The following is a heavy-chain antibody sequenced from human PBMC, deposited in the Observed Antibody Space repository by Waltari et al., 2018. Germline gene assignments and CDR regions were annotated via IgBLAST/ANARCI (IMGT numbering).Heavy chain of an antibody. CDR2: ISPYNGNT. CDR1: GYTFTSYV. CDR3: ARDLLLWFGESAVYYYGMDV. V-gene: IGHV1-18*01. Sequence: QVQLVQSGAEVKKPGASVKVSCKASGYTFTSYVISWVRQAPGQGLEWMGWISPYNGNTNYAQKLQGRVTMTTETSTSTAYMELRSLRSDDTAVYYCARDLLLWFGESAVYYYGMDVWGQGTTVTVSS. J-gene: IGHJ6*02. D-gene: IGHD3-10*01.